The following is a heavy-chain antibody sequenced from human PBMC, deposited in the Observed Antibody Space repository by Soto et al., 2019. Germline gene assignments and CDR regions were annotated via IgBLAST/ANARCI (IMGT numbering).Heavy chain of an antibody. J-gene: IGHJ4*02. CDR3: ARSRSGAVADSLDF. Sequence: QVQVVESGGGVVQPGRSLRLSCAASGFTFSRYAIPWVRQAPGKGLEWVAVISRDGTNKYYVDSVKGRFTISRDNSRNTLYLQMTSLRHEDAAVYYCARSRSGAVADSLDFWGQGTLVTVSS. V-gene: IGHV3-30*04. CDR1: GFTFSRYA. D-gene: IGHD3-10*01. CDR2: ISRDGTNK.